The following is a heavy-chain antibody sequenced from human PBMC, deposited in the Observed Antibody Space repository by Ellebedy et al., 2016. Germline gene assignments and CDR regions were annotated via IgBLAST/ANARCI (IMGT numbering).Heavy chain of an antibody. CDR2: INPNSGGT. V-gene: IGHV1-2*04. Sequence: ASVKVSXKASGYTFPGHYMHWVRQAPGQGLEWMGWINPNSGGTNYAQKFQGWVTMTRDTSISTAYMELSRLRSDDTAVYYCARGGMLYCSSTYCVDYWGQGTLVTVSS. CDR1: GYTFPGHY. CDR3: ARGGMLYCSSTYCVDY. D-gene: IGHD2-2*01. J-gene: IGHJ4*02.